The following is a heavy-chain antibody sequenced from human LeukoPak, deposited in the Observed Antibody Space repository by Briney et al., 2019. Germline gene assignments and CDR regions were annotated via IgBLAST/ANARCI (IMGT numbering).Heavy chain of an antibody. Sequence: GGSLRLSCAASGFTFSSYEMHWLRQAPGKGLEWVSYISSSGSTIYYADSVKGRFTISRDNAKNSLYLQMNSLRAEDTAVYYCASGIWGCSSCSCDYFDYWGQGTLVTVSS. CDR3: ASGIWGCSSCSCDYFDY. J-gene: IGHJ4*02. CDR2: ISSSGSTI. V-gene: IGHV3-48*03. CDR1: GFTFSSYE. D-gene: IGHD2-2*01.